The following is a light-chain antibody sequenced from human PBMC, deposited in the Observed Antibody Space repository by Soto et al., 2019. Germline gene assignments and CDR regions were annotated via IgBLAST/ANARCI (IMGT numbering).Light chain of an antibody. V-gene: IGKV1-12*01. CDR2: EAT. J-gene: IGKJ5*01. CDR3: HQGDTPPIC. Sequence: TFRASQGLKFLAWYQQKPGKAPRLLIYEATNLQSGVPSRFSGIVSGTDFTLPISTAESADFLTCHSHQGDTPPICFDQGTRLEIK. CDR1: QGLKF.